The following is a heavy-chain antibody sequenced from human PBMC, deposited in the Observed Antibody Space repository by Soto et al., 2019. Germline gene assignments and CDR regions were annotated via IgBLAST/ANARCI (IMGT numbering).Heavy chain of an antibody. CDR2: IPNNGSP. D-gene: IGHD7-27*01. CDR1: GRSVSTGSYP. CDR3: ARIGWGGDS. J-gene: IGHJ4*02. Sequence: SEALSVTCRVSGRSVSTGSYPWSWIRQPPGKGLEWIGFIPNNGSPDYNPSLKSRVVVSIDRSKNQFSLKVNSVTAADTAVYFCARIGWGGDSWGQGTLVPVSS. V-gene: IGHV4-61*01.